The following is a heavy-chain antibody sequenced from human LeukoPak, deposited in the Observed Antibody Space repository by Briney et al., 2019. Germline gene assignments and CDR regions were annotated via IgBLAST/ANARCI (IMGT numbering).Heavy chain of an antibody. D-gene: IGHD2-21*01. CDR2: ISTSSSYI. CDR1: GFTFNRYN. V-gene: IGHV3-21*04. Sequence: GGSLRLSCAASGFTFNRYNMNWVRRAPGKGLEWVSSISTSSSYIYYADSVRGRFTISRDNAKNSLYLQMNSLRVEDAGVYYCAKAPVTSCRGAFCYPFDYWGHGTLVTVSS. J-gene: IGHJ4*01. CDR3: AKAPVTSCRGAFCYPFDY.